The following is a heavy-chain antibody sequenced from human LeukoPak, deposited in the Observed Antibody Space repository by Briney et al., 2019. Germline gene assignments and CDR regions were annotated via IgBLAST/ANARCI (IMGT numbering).Heavy chain of an antibody. J-gene: IGHJ4*02. Sequence: GGSLRLSCAASGFTFSSYGMHWVRQAPGKGLEWVAVISYDGSNKYYADSVKGRFTISRDNSKNTLYLQMNSLRAEDTAVYYCAKPGYGSGSYSFDYWGQGTLVTVSS. CDR3: AKPGYGSGSYSFDY. CDR2: ISYDGSNK. V-gene: IGHV3-30*18. D-gene: IGHD3-10*01. CDR1: GFTFSSYG.